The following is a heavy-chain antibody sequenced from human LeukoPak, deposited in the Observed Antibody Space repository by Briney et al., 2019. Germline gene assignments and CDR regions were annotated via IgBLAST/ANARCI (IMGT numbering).Heavy chain of an antibody. CDR3: TSFTISSGFP. J-gene: IGHJ5*02. CDR2: IKSKTDGGTT. CDR1: GFTFKCAW. D-gene: IGHD6-6*01. V-gene: IGHV3-15*07. Sequence: PGGSLRLSCAASGFTFKCAWMNWVRQAPGKGLEWVGRIKSKTDGGTTDYAAPVKGRFSISRDDSTNTLYLQMNSLKAEDTAVYYCTSFTISSGFPWGQGTLVTVSS.